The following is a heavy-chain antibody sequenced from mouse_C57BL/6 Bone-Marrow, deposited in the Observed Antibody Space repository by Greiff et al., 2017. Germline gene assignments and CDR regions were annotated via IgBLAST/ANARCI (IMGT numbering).Heavy chain of an antibody. J-gene: IGHJ4*01. V-gene: IGHV1-64*01. CDR3: ARESYSAMDY. CDR2: IHPNSGST. CDR1: GYTFTSYW. Sequence: VQLQQPGAELVKPGASVKLSCKASGYTFTSYWMHWVKQRPGQGLEWIGMIHPNSGSTNYNEKFKSKATLTVDKSSSTAYMQLSSLTSEDYAVYYCARESYSAMDYWGQGTSVTVSS.